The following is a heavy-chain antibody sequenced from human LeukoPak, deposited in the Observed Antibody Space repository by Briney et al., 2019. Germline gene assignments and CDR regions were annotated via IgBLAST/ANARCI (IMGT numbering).Heavy chain of an antibody. CDR1: GFTFSSYW. CDR2: IKQDGSEK. J-gene: IGHJ4*02. CDR3: ARLPVGVWSGYPFDY. V-gene: IGHV3-7*01. D-gene: IGHD3-3*01. Sequence: PGGSRRLSCAASGFTFSSYWMSWVRQAPGKGLEWVANIKQDGSEKYYVDSVKGRFTISRDNAKNSLYLQMNSLRAEDTAVYYYARLPVGVWSGYPFDYWGQGTLVTVSS.